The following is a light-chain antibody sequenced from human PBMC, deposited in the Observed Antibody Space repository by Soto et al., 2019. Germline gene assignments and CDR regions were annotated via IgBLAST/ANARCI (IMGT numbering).Light chain of an antibody. Sequence: EIVLTQSPGTLSLSPGERATLSCRASQSVSSSYLAWYQQKPGQAPRLLIYGASSRATGIPDRFSGSGSGTDFTLTISRLEPEDCAVYYCHQYGSSPWTFGQGT. CDR2: GAS. CDR1: QSVSSSY. V-gene: IGKV3-20*01. CDR3: HQYGSSPWT. J-gene: IGKJ1*01.